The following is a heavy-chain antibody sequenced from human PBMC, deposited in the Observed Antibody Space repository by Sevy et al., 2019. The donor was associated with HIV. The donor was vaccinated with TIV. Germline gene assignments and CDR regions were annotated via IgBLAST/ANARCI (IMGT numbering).Heavy chain of an antibody. V-gene: IGHV4-4*07. CDR2: IYTSGST. D-gene: IGHD3-10*01. Sequence: SESLSLTCTVSGGSISSYYWSWIRQPAGKGLEWIGRIYTSGSTNYNPSLKSRVTMSVDTSKNQFSLKLSSVTAGDTAVYYCAGGVHSGSGSRSTYYYYYGMDVWGQGTTVTVSS. CDR3: AGGVHSGSGSRSTYYYYYGMDV. J-gene: IGHJ6*02. CDR1: GGSISSYY.